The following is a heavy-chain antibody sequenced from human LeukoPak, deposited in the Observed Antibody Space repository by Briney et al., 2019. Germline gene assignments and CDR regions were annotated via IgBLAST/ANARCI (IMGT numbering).Heavy chain of an antibody. CDR2: IYTSGTT. CDR1: GGSISSGSYY. CDR3: ARGARFWRY. V-gene: IGHV4-61*02. J-gene: IGHJ4*02. D-gene: IGHD1-1*01. Sequence: PSQTLSLTCTVSGGSISSGSYYWSWIRQPAGKGLEWIGRIYTSGTTNYNPSLKSRVTISVDTSKNQFSLKLSSVTAADTAVYYCARGARFWRYWGQGTLVTVSS.